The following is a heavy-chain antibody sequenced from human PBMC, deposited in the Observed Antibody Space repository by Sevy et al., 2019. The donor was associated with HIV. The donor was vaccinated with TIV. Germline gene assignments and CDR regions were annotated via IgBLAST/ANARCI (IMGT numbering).Heavy chain of an antibody. CDR3: AAPPFFHDFASNWFDP. J-gene: IGHJ5*02. V-gene: IGHV4-39*01. CDR1: GGSISSSRYY. Sequence: SETLSLTCTVSGGSISSSRYYWGWIRQPPGKGLEWIGSFYYSGSTYYNPSLRSRVTISVDTSKNQFSLKLTSETAADTAVYYCAAPPFFHDFASNWFDPWGQGTLVTVSS. D-gene: IGHD3-3*01. CDR2: FYYSGST.